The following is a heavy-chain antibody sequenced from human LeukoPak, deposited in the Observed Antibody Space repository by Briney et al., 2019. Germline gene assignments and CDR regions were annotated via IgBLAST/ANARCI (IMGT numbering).Heavy chain of an antibody. CDR1: GFTFNNYG. Sequence: PGRSLRLSCAASGFTFNNYGMHWVRQAPGKGLEWVAVISYDGSNKYYADSVKGRFTISRDNSKNTLYLQMNSLRAEDTAVYYCARGGSPPEALGDTFDIWGQGTMVTVSS. J-gene: IGHJ3*02. CDR3: ARGGSPPEALGDTFDI. D-gene: IGHD1-26*01. V-gene: IGHV3-30*03. CDR2: ISYDGSNK.